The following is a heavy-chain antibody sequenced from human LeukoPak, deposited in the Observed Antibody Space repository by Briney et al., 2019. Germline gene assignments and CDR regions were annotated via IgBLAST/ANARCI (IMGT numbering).Heavy chain of an antibody. Sequence: PGGPLRLSCAASGFTFSNAWMSWVRQAPGKGLEWVGRIKSKTDGGTTDYAAPVKGRLTISRDDSKNTLYLQMNSLKTEDTAVYYCTTITMIVIHPDYWGQGTLVTVSS. CDR3: TTITMIVIHPDY. D-gene: IGHD3-22*01. J-gene: IGHJ4*02. CDR2: IKSKTDGGTT. CDR1: GFTFSNAW. V-gene: IGHV3-15*01.